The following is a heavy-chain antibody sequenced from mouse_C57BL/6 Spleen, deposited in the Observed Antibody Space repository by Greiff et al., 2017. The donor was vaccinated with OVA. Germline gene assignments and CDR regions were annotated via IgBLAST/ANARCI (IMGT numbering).Heavy chain of an antibody. J-gene: IGHJ4*01. CDR3: ARGAFYYYGSSWDYAMDY. D-gene: IGHD1-1*01. CDR1: GYTFTDYY. V-gene: IGHV1-26*01. Sequence: VQLQQSGPELVKPGASVKISCKASGYTFTDYYMNWVKQSHGKSLEWIGDINPNNGGTSYNQKFKGKATLTVDKSSSTAYMELRSLTSEDSAVYYCARGAFYYYGSSWDYAMDYWGQGTSVTVSS. CDR2: INPNNGGT.